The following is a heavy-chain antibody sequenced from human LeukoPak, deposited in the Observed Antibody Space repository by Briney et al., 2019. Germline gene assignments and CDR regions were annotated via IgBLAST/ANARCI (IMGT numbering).Heavy chain of an antibody. D-gene: IGHD6-13*01. CDR2: ISTYNGIT. V-gene: IGHV1-18*01. CDR1: GYTFNSYA. Sequence: GASVKVSCKASGYTFNSYAITWVRQAPGQGLEWMGWISTYNGITSYAQKLQGRVTMTTDTSSTTAYMELRSLRSDDTALYYCARARGIAAAGTVEGDYWGQGTLVTVSS. CDR3: ARARGIAAAGTVEGDY. J-gene: IGHJ4*02.